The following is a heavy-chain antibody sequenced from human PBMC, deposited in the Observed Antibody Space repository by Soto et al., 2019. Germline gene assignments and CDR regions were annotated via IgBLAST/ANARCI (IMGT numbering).Heavy chain of an antibody. Sequence: EVQLVESGGGLVHPGRSLILSCVASGFTFDDHVMHWVRQVPGKGLEWVGHITWDGYSIRYGGSVRGRFTISRDNAKNTLYLQMNSLRPEDTALYYCARSWSSSTSGRVDVWGQGTTVTVSS. V-gene: IGHV3-9*01. CDR2: ITWDGYSI. CDR1: GFTFDDHV. CDR3: ARSWSSSTSGRVDV. D-gene: IGHD6-13*01. J-gene: IGHJ6*02.